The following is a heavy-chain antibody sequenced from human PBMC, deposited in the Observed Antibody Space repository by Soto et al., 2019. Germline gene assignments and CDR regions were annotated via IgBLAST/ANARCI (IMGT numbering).Heavy chain of an antibody. Sequence: PGGSMRLSCAACGFIFSSYVMPLVLQDPGKGLEWVAAIPSDGSKKYYADSVKGRFTISRDNSKNTLDLQMDSLRAEDTGVYFCARDDCSSPSCYVYWGQGTPVTVSS. V-gene: IGHV3-33*05. J-gene: IGHJ4*02. CDR1: GFIFSSYV. CDR2: IPSDGSKK. CDR3: ARDDCSSPSCYVY. D-gene: IGHD2-2*01.